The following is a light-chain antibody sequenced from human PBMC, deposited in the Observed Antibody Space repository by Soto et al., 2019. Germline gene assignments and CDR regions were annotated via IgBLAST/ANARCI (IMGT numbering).Light chain of an antibody. CDR1: QSVSSN. CDR3: QQYNNWPLT. CDR2: GAS. J-gene: IGKJ1*01. Sequence: EIVITQSPATLSVSPGERATLSCRASQSVSSNLAWYQQKPGQAPRLLIYGASTRATGIPARFSGSGSGTEFTLTISSXQSEDFAVYYCQQYNNWPLTFGQGTKVDTK. V-gene: IGKV3-15*01.